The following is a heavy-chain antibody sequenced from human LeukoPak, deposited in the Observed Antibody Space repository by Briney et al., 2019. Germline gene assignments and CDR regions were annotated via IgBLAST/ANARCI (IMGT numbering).Heavy chain of an antibody. CDR2: IKQDGSEK. J-gene: IGHJ5*02. D-gene: IGHD4-17*01. Sequence: QAPXXXREWVANIKQDGSEKSYVDSVKGRFTISRDNTKNSLYLQINSLRVEDTAVYYCIVFGDSNHWGQGTLVTVSS. V-gene: IGHV3-7*03. CDR3: IVFGDSNH.